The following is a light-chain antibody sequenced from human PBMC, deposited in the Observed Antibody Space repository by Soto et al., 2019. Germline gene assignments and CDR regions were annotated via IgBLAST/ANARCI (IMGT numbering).Light chain of an antibody. J-gene: IGKJ1*01. V-gene: IGKV3D-20*02. CDR1: QSVSSSY. CDR2: DAS. CDR3: QHRSNWPSST. Sequence: EIVLTQSPGTLSLSPGERATLSCRASQSVSSSYLAWYQQKPGQAPRLLIYDASNRATGIPARFSGSGSGTDFTLTISSLEPEDFAVYYCQHRSNWPSSTFGQGTKVEIK.